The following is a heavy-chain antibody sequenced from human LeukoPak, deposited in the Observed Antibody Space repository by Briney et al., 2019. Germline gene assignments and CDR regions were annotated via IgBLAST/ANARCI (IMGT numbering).Heavy chain of an antibody. V-gene: IGHV4-39*01. CDR2: IYYSGST. J-gene: IGHJ5*02. Sequence: PSETLSLTCTVSGGSISSSSYSWGWIRQPPGKGLEWIGSIYYSGSTYYNPSLKSRVTISVDTSKNQFSLKLSSVTAADTAVYYCAAGHYYDSSGYYWGLRGWFDPWGQGTLVTVSS. CDR3: AAGHYYDSSGYYWGLRGWFDP. D-gene: IGHD3-22*01. CDR1: GGSISSSSYS.